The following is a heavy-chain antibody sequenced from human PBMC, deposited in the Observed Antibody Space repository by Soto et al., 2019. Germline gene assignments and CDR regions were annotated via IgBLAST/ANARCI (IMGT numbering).Heavy chain of an antibody. CDR1: GFCVTDNY. CDR3: TKLWGYYFES. CDR2: IFTRGTA. D-gene: IGHD3-22*01. J-gene: IGHJ4*02. V-gene: IGHV3-53*01. Sequence: AGSVTLSCTASGFCVTDNYMAWVRQAPGKSPEWVAVIFTRGTAHYADSVTGRFTFSRDNSKRTLNLQVNNLRAEDTAVYYCTKLWGYYFESWGQGTLVTVSS.